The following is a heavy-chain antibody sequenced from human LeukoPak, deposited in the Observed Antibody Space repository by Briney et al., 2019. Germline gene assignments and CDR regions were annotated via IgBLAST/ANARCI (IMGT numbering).Heavy chain of an antibody. Sequence: GGSLRLSCAASGFTFDDYAMHWVRQAPGKGLEWVSLISWDGGSTYYADSVKGRFTISRDNSKNSLYLQMNSLRAEDTALYYCAKDIHYGSGQGLGSYYMDVWGKGTTVTVSS. CDR1: GFTFDDYA. D-gene: IGHD3-10*01. CDR2: ISWDGGST. V-gene: IGHV3-43D*04. CDR3: AKDIHYGSGQGLGSYYMDV. J-gene: IGHJ6*03.